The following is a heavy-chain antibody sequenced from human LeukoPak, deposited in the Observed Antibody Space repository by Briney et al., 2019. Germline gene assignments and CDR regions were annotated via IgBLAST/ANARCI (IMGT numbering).Heavy chain of an antibody. CDR3: ARRVSDAFDI. CDR1: GFTFSSYG. CDR2: IWYDGSNK. J-gene: IGHJ3*02. V-gene: IGHV3-33*01. Sequence: HGGSLRLSCAASGFTFSSYGMHWVRQAPGKGLEWAAVIWYDGSNKYYADSVKGRFTISRDNSKNTLYLQMNSLRAEDTAVYYCARRVSDAFDIWGQGTMVTVSS. D-gene: IGHD5/OR15-5a*01.